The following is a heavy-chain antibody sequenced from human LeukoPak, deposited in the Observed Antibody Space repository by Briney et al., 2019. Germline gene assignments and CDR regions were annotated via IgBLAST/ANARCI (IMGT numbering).Heavy chain of an antibody. CDR2: IYHSGST. CDR3: ARAFYGSGSNRKNWFDP. D-gene: IGHD3-10*01. CDR1: GGSISSGGYS. V-gene: IGHV4-30-2*01. Sequence: SETLSLTCAVSGGSISSGGYSWSWIRQPPGKGLEWIGYIYHSGSTYYNPSLKSRVTISVDRYKNQFSLKLSSVTAADTAVYYCARAFYGSGSNRKNWFDPWGQGTLVTVSS. J-gene: IGHJ5*02.